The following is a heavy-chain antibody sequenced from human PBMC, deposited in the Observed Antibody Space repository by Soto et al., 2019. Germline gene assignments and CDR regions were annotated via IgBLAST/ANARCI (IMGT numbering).Heavy chain of an antibody. CDR1: GGSISSGGYY. V-gene: IGHV4-31*03. D-gene: IGHD4-17*01. CDR2: IYYSGST. J-gene: IGHJ5*02. CDR3: ARAGLSGDTFDP. Sequence: QVQLQESGPGLVKPSQTLSLTCTVSGGSISSGGYYWSWIRQHPGKGLEWIGYIYYSGSTYYNPSLKSRXIIXVXMSKNQFSLKLSSVTAADTAVYYCARAGLSGDTFDPWGQGTLVTVSS.